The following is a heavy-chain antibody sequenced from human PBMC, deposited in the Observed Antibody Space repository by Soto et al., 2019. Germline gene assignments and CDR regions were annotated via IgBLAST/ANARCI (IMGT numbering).Heavy chain of an antibody. V-gene: IGHV1-3*01. CDR3: ARVHRATVVTPFRPPFFDI. D-gene: IGHD4-17*01. J-gene: IGHJ3*02. CDR2: INAGNGNT. Sequence: QVQLVQSGAEVKKPGASVKVSCKASGYTFTSYAMHWVRQAPGQRLEWMGWINAGNGNTKYSQKFQGRVTITRDTCASTAYMELSSLRSEDTAVYYCARVHRATVVTPFRPPFFDIWGQGTMVTVSS. CDR1: GYTFTSYA.